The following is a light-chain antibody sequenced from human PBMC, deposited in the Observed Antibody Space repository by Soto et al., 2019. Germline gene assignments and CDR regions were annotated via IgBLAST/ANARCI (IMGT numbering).Light chain of an antibody. CDR3: QQRSNWPRYT. J-gene: IGKJ2*01. Sequence: EIVLTQSPATLSLSPGERATLSCRASQSVSSYLAWYQQKPGQAPRLLIYDASNKATGIPARFSGSGSGTDCTLTISILEPAGFAVYYCQQRSNWPRYTCGQGTKLEIK. V-gene: IGKV3-11*01. CDR1: QSVSSY. CDR2: DAS.